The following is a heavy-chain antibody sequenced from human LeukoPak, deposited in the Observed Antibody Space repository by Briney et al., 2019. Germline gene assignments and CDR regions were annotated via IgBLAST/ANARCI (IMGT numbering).Heavy chain of an antibody. Sequence: GASVKVSCKASGYTFTSYYMHWVRQAPGQGLEWMGGIIPIFGTANYAQKFQGRVTITADESTSTAYMELSSLRSEDTAVYYCARVSGSSFDYWGQGTLVTVSS. J-gene: IGHJ4*02. V-gene: IGHV1-69*13. D-gene: IGHD1-26*01. CDR3: ARVSGSSFDY. CDR1: GYTFTSYY. CDR2: IIPIFGTA.